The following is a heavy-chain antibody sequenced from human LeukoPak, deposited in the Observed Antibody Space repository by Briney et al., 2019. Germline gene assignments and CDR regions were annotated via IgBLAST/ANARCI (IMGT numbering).Heavy chain of an antibody. CDR3: ARDDQLNDFWSGYSYFQH. CDR1: GYTFTSYA. V-gene: IGHV1-3*01. CDR2: INAGNGNT. D-gene: IGHD3-3*01. Sequence: ASVKVSCKASGYTFTSYAMHWVRQAPGQRLEWMGWINAGNGNTKYSQKFQGRVTITTDESTSTAYMELSSLRSEDTAVYYCARDDQLNDFWSGYSYFQHWGQGTLVTVSS. J-gene: IGHJ1*01.